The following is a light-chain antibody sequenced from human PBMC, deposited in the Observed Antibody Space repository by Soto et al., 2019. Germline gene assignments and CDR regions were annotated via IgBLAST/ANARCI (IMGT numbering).Light chain of an antibody. CDR3: ASYTSSDSPYV. Sequence: QSALAQPASVSGSPGQSITISCTGTSSDVGGYNYVSWYQHHPGKAPQLMIFDVTSRPSGVSDRFSGSKFGNTASLTISGLQAEDEADYYCASYTSSDSPYVFGTGTKLTVL. J-gene: IGLJ1*01. CDR1: SSDVGGYNY. V-gene: IGLV2-14*03. CDR2: DVT.